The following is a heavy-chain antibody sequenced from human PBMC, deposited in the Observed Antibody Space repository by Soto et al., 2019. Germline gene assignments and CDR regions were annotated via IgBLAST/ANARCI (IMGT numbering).Heavy chain of an antibody. CDR2: VNPNTGNT. CDR3: ARAYGAGSFDF. V-gene: IGHV1-8*01. D-gene: IGHD3-10*01. J-gene: IGHJ5*01. CDR1: GYTFRSYD. Sequence: QVQLVQSGAEVKKPGASVKVSCTGSGYTFRSYDIHWVRQATGQGLEWMGWVNPNTGNTGYAQKFQGRVTMTRDMSNSSAYMEVNSLASEDTAIYYCARAYGAGSFDFWGQGTLVSVSS.